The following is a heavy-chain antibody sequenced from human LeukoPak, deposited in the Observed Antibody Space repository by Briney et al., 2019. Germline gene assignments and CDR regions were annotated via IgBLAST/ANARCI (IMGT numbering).Heavy chain of an antibody. D-gene: IGHD1-1*01. CDR3: ARDINWNDRDTNWFDP. V-gene: IGHV4-4*07. CDR1: GGSISSYY. Sequence: SETLSLTCTVSGGSISSYYWSWIRQPAGKGLEWIGRIYTSGSTNYNPSLKSRVTMSVDTSKNQFSLKPSSVTAADTAVYYCARDINWNDRDTNWFDPWGQGTLVTVSS. J-gene: IGHJ5*02. CDR2: IYTSGST.